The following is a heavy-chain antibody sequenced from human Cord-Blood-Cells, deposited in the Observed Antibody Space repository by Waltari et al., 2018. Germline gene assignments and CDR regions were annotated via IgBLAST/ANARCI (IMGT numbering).Heavy chain of an antibody. J-gene: IGHJ2*01. D-gene: IGHD3-22*01. CDR1: GGSISSYY. Sequence: QVQLQESGPGLVKPSETLSLTCTVSGGSISSYYWSWIRQPPGKGLAWIGYIYYSWRTNYNPSLKHRVTIAVDTSKNQFSLKLSSVTAADTAVDYCARWLALTYFDLWGRGTLVTVSS. CDR3: ARWLALTYFDL. CDR2: IYYSWRT. V-gene: IGHV4-59*01.